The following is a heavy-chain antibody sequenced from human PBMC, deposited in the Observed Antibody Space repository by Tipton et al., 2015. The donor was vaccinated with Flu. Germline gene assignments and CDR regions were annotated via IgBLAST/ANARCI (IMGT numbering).Heavy chain of an antibody. CDR2: IYPSGTT. Sequence: TLSLTCTVSSGSIRSTNYFCAWIRQPPGKGLELIGNIYPSGTTYYNPSLKSRVTISVDTSKNQFSLTLRSVTAADTAVYYCARLSYYDVDLKNFYFDYWGQGALVTVSS. D-gene: IGHD3-10*02. V-gene: IGHV4-39*01. CDR1: SGSIRSTNYF. CDR3: ARLSYYDVDLKNFYFDY. J-gene: IGHJ4*02.